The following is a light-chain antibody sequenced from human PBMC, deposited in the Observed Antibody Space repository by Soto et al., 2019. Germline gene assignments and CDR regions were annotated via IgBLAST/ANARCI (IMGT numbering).Light chain of an antibody. CDR1: QGISNY. V-gene: IGKV1-27*01. J-gene: IGKJ1*01. Sequence: DIQMTQSPSSLSASVGDRVTITCRASQGISNYLAWYQQKPGKVPELLIFAASTLRSGVPSRFSGSGSGTEFTLTISSLQPDDFATYYCQQYNSPWTFGQGTKVDIK. CDR3: QQYNSPWT. CDR2: AAS.